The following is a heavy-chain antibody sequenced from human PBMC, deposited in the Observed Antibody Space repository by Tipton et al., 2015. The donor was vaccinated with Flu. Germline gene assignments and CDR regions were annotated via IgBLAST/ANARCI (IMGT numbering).Heavy chain of an antibody. CDR3: ARETPTTGSGLDY. J-gene: IGHJ4*02. V-gene: IGHV3-7*01. D-gene: IGHD3-10*01. Sequence: SLRLSCAASGFAFSSYWILWVRQAPGKGLEWVANINEDGSTTYYLGSVKGRFTISRDNARNSAFLEMNSLRAEDAAVYYCARETPTTGSGLDYWGQGTLVTVSS. CDR2: INEDGSTT. CDR1: GFAFSSYW.